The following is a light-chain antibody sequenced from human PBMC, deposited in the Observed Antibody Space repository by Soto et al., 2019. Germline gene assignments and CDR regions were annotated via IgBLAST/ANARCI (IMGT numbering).Light chain of an antibody. CDR3: CSYAGSTYV. Sequence: QSALTQPASVSGSPGQSITISCTGTSSDVGSYDFVSWYQQHPGKAPKLMIFDASKRPSGVSNRFSGSKSGNTASLTISGLQAEDEADYYCCSYAGSTYVFGTGTKVTVL. V-gene: IGLV2-23*01. CDR1: SSDVGSYDF. CDR2: DAS. J-gene: IGLJ1*01.